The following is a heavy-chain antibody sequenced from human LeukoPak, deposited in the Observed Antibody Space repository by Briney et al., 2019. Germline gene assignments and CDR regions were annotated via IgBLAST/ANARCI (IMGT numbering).Heavy chain of an antibody. Sequence: PGGSLRLSCAASGFTFSSYAMSWVRQAPGKGLEWVSAISGSGGSTYYADSVKGRFTISRDNSKNTLYLQMNSLRAEDTAVYYCAKRTYYYDSSGYYSYFDYWGQGTLVTVSS. CDR1: GFTFSSYA. J-gene: IGHJ4*02. V-gene: IGHV3-23*01. CDR3: AKRTYYYDSSGYYSYFDY. D-gene: IGHD3-22*01. CDR2: ISGSGGST.